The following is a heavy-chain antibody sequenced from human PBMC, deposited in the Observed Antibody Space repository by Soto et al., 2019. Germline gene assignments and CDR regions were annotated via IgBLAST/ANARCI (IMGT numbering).Heavy chain of an antibody. Sequence: QVQLQESGPGLVKPSQPLTLTCTVSGVSISSGGYYWSWVRQPPGKGLEWIGFIYYSVSAYYNPSLKSRVTLSADTSETQFSLNLNFVTVADTAVYYCGKVSTMVRGGALHYYVMDVWGQGTTVAVSS. CDR1: GVSISSGGYY. D-gene: IGHD3-10*01. V-gene: IGHV4-31*03. CDR2: IYYSVSA. J-gene: IGHJ6*02. CDR3: GKVSTMVRGGALHYYVMDV.